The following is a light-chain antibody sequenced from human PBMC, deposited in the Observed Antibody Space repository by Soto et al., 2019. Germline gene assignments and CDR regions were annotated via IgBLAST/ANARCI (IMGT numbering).Light chain of an antibody. CDR2: GNS. J-gene: IGLJ2*01. CDR3: QSYDSSLSAV. CDR1: SSNIGAGYD. V-gene: IGLV1-40*01. Sequence: QLVLTQPPSVSGAPGQRVTISCTGSSSNIGAGYDVHWYQQLPGTAPKLLIYGNSNRPSGVPDRFSGSKSGTSASLAFTGLQAEDEADYYCQSYDSSLSAVFGGGTKLTVL.